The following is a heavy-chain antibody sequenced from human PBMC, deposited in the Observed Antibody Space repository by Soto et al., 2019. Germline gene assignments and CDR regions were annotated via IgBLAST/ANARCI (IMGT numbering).Heavy chain of an antibody. CDR2: VHISGHS. D-gene: IGHD1-1*01. V-gene: IGHV4-4*02. J-gene: IGHJ5*01. Sequence: SETLSLTCTLSGGSVRAPDWWNWVRQSPDKGLEWIAEVHISGHSNYNPSLRSRVGVSIDSSKNQFYLNLNSVTAADTAIYYCARVRQGCSANNCYFDPWGQGTQVTVSS. CDR1: GGSVRAPDW. CDR3: ARVRQGCSANNCYFDP.